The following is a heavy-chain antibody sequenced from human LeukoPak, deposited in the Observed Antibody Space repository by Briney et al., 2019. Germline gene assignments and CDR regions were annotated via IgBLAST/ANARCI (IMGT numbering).Heavy chain of an antibody. CDR1: GYTFTGYY. J-gene: IGHJ5*02. CDR3: ARETVTYYYDSSGVNWFDP. CDR2: INPNSGGT. D-gene: IGHD3-22*01. Sequence: ASVKVSCKASGYTFTGYYMHWVRQAPGQGLEWMGWINPNSGGTNYAQKFQGRVTMTRDTSISTAYMELSRLRSDDTAVYYCARETVTYYYDSSGVNWFDPWGQGTLVTVSS. V-gene: IGHV1-2*02.